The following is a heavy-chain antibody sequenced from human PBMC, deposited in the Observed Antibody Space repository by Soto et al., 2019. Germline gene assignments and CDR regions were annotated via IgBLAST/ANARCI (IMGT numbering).Heavy chain of an antibody. D-gene: IGHD4-17*01. CDR1: GFTFSSYS. J-gene: IGHJ6*02. CDR2: ISSSSSTI. CDR3: ASEYVYGDLIYYYYGMDV. Sequence: EVQLVESGGGLVQPGGSLRLSCAASGFTFSSYSMNWVRQAPGKGLEWVSYISSSSSTIYYADSVKGRFTISRDNAKNSLYLQMNSLRDEDTAVYYCASEYVYGDLIYYYYGMDVWGQGTTVTVSS. V-gene: IGHV3-48*02.